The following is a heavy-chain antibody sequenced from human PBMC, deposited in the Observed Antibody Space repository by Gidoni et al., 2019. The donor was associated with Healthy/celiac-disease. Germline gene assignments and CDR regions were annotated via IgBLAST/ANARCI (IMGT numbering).Heavy chain of an antibody. Sequence: EVQLVESGGGLVQPGGSLRLSCAASGFTFSSYSMNWVRQAPGKGLEWVSYISSSSSTIYYADSVKGRFTISRDNAKNSLYLQMNSLRAEDTAVYYCARDEGLLGPWDFDPWGQGTLVTVSS. V-gene: IGHV3-48*01. CDR2: ISSSSSTI. J-gene: IGHJ5*02. CDR3: ARDEGLLGPWDFDP. D-gene: IGHD1-26*01. CDR1: GFTFSSYS.